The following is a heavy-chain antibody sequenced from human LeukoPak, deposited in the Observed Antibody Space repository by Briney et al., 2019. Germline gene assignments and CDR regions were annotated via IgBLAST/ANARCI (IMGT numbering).Heavy chain of an antibody. Sequence: PGGSLRLSCAASGFTFSSYGMHWVRQAPGKGLEWVAVIWYDGSNKYYADSVKGRFTISRDNSKNTLYLQMNSLRAEDTAVYYCARDGDTAMVGAFDIWGQGTMVTVSS. CDR2: IWYDGSNK. CDR3: ARDGDTAMVGAFDI. J-gene: IGHJ3*02. D-gene: IGHD5-18*01. CDR1: GFTFSSYG. V-gene: IGHV3-33*01.